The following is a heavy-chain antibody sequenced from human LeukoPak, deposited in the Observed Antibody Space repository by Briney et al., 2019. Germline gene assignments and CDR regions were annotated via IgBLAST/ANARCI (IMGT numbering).Heavy chain of an antibody. Sequence: PGGSLRLSCAASGFTFSSYAMSWVRQAPGKGLEWVSAISGSGGGTYYADSVEGRFTISRDNSKNTLYLQMNSLRAADTAVYYCANHGALYDSSGYYQYYFDYWGQGTLVTVSS. D-gene: IGHD3-22*01. CDR3: ANHGALYDSSGYYQYYFDY. J-gene: IGHJ4*02. V-gene: IGHV3-23*01. CDR1: GFTFSSYA. CDR2: ISGSGGGT.